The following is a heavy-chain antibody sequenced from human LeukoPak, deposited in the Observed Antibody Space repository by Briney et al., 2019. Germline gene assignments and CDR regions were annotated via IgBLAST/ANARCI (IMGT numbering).Heavy chain of an antibody. CDR2: ISSSSSTI. Sequence: GGSLRLSCAASGFTFSSYSMNWVRQAPGKGLDWVSYISSSSSTIYYADSVKGRFTISRDNAKNSLYLQMDSLGPEDTAVYYCARDPYSGNYGTYYYYYMDVWGKGTTVTISS. CDR3: ARDPYSGNYGTYYYYYMDV. J-gene: IGHJ6*03. CDR1: GFTFSSYS. D-gene: IGHD1-26*01. V-gene: IGHV3-48*04.